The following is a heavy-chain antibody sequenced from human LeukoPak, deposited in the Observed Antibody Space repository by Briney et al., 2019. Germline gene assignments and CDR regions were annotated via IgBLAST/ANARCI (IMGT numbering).Heavy chain of an antibody. J-gene: IGHJ5*02. CDR1: GFTFSSYV. V-gene: IGHV3-23*01. CDR3: AEDTTNRYNWFDP. CDR2: ISGSSDRT. Sequence: PGGSLRLSCTGSGFTFSSYVMSWVRQAPGKGLEWVSGISGSSDRTYYADSVKGRFTTSRDNSKNTMYLQMNSLRAEDTATYYCAEDTTNRYNWFDPWGQGTLVTVSS. D-gene: IGHD1-26*01.